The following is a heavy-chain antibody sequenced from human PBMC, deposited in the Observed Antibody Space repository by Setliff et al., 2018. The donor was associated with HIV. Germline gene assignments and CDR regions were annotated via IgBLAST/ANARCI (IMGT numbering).Heavy chain of an antibody. CDR2: IHPGGNT. V-gene: IGHV3-53*01. J-gene: IGHJ3*02. CDR1: GFPVSTNY. Sequence: PGGSLRLSCAASGFPVSTNYMSWVRQAPGKGLQWVSVIHPGGNTYYVDSVQGRFAISRDNSKNSLYLQMSSLRVEDTAVYYCARGVRPSGCKDAFDIWGHGTLVTVSS. D-gene: IGHD7-27*01. CDR3: ARGVRPSGCKDAFDI.